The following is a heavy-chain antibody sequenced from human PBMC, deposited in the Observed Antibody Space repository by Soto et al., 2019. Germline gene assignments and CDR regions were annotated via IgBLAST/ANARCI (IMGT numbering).Heavy chain of an antibody. D-gene: IGHD6-13*01. CDR2: IRSDGNTI. CDR1: GFNFSPFA. Sequence: QVQLVESGGGVVQPGRSLRLSCAASGFNFSPFAMHWVRQAPGKGLVWVAAIRSDGNTIYYADSVKDRFTISRDNSKIMLYQQMNGLRAEDGARYYCAVGDGKASGTDWWGQGTLVIVAS. J-gene: IGHJ4*02. CDR3: AVGDGKASGTDW. V-gene: IGHV3-33*03.